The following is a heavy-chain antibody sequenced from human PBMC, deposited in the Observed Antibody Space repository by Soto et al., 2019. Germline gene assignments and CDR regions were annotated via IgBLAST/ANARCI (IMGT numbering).Heavy chain of an antibody. CDR1: GYSFNTYG. CDR2: ISGYNGNR. CDR3: ARGVDTAMVPYSFDY. J-gene: IGHJ4*02. V-gene: IGHV1-18*01. D-gene: IGHD5-18*01. Sequence: QVQLVQSGVEVKKPGASVKVSCKASGYSFNTYGISWVRLAPGQGLEWMGWISGYNGNRNYAQKLHGRVTVTADTSTSTAYMELRSLRSDDTAVYYCARGVDTAMVPYSFDYWGQGTLVTVSS.